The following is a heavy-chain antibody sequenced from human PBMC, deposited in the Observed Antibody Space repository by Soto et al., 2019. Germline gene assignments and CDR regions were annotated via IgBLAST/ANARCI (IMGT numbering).Heavy chain of an antibody. D-gene: IGHD2-2*01. CDR2: IWYDGSNK. CDR3: AREVIVSAGKQYSYSGMDP. CDR1: GFTFSSYG. J-gene: IGHJ6*02. V-gene: IGHV3-33*01. Sequence: LRLSCAASGFTFSSYGMHWVRQAPGKGLEWVAVIWYDGSNKYYADSVKGRFTITRDNSKNTLYMQMNSLRAEDTAVYYCAREVIVSAGKQYSYSGMDPWGPGNTVNLYS.